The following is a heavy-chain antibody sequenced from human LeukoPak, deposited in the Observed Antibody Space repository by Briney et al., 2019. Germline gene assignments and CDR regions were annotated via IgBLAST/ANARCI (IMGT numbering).Heavy chain of an antibody. D-gene: IGHD3-3*01. CDR3: ARDGYDFWSDYPTTLDY. CDR1: GFNFSTYN. CDR2: ISTSSRTI. V-gene: IGHV3-48*01. J-gene: IGHJ4*02. Sequence: GGSLRLSCEVSGFNFSTYNMNWVRQAPGEGLEWVSYISTSSRTIYYADSVKGRFTISRDNAKNSLYLQMNSLRAEDTAVYYCARDGYDFWSDYPTTLDYWGQGTLVTVSS.